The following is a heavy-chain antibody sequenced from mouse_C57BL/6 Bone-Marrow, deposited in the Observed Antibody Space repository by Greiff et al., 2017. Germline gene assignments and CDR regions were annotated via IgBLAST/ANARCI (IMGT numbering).Heavy chain of an antibody. CDR3: ARYYYGSRNWFAY. J-gene: IGHJ3*01. D-gene: IGHD1-1*01. CDR2: IYPRSGNT. V-gene: IGHV1-81*01. CDR1: GYTFTSYG. Sequence: VQLVESGAELARPGASVKLSCKASGYTFTSYGISWVKQRTGQGLEWIGEIYPRSGNTYYNEKFKGKATLTADKSSSTAYMELRSLTSEDSAVYVCARYYYGSRNWFAYWGQGTLVTVSA.